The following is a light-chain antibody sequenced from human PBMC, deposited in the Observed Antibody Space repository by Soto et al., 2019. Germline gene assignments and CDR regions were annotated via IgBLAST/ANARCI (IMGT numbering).Light chain of an antibody. Sequence: DIQMTQSTSSLSASVGDRVTITCRASQGISMYLAWYQQKPGKVPNLLIYAASTLQSGVPSRFSGSGAGTDFALTSRSLEPEDVANCSVQQDNSAARPFGQGTKVVI. J-gene: IGKJ1*01. CDR3: QQDNSAARP. V-gene: IGKV1-27*01. CDR1: QGISMY. CDR2: AAS.